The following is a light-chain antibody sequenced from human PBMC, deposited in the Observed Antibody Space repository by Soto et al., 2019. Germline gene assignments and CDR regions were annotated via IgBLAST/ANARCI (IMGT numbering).Light chain of an antibody. CDR1: SSDVGGYNY. V-gene: IGLV2-8*01. CDR2: EVS. Sequence: QSVLTQPPSASGSPGQSVTISCTGTSSDVGGYNYVSWYQQHPGKAPKLMIYEVSKRPSGVPDRFSGSKSGNTASPTVSGLLAEDETVYYCRSYAGSHHLVFGGGTKLTVL. J-gene: IGLJ2*01. CDR3: RSYAGSHHLV.